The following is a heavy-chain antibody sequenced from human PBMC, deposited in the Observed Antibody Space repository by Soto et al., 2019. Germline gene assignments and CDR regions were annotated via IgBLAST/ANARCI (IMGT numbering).Heavy chain of an antibody. CDR2: IYHSGST. CDR3: ARSLDYYGSGSYQA. CDR1: GGSISSSNW. D-gene: IGHD3-10*01. V-gene: IGHV4-4*02. Sequence: QVQLQESGPGLVKPSGTLSLTCAVSGGSISSSNWWSWVRQPPGKGLGWIGEIYHSGSTNYNPYLKSRVTISVDKSKNQFSLKLSSVAAADTAVYYCARSLDYYGSGSYQAWGQGTLVTVSS. J-gene: IGHJ4*02.